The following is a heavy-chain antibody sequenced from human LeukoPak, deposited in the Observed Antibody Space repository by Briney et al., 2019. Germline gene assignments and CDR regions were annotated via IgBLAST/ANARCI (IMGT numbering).Heavy chain of an antibody. V-gene: IGHV3-20*04. CDR2: INWNGGST. J-gene: IGHJ4*02. D-gene: IGHD3-22*01. CDR3: ARPHKTQYYYDGSGYLPDY. CDR1: GFTFDDYG. Sequence: PGGSLRLSCAASGFTFDDYGMGWVRQAPGKGLEWVSAINWNGGSTGYADSVKGRFTISRDNAKNSLYLQMNSLRAEDTALYYCARPHKTQYYYDGSGYLPDYWGQGTLVTVSS.